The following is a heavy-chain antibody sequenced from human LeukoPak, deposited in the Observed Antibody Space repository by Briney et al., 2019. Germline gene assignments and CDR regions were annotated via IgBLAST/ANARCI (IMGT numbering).Heavy chain of an antibody. CDR1: GGTFSSYA. D-gene: IGHD2-15*01. CDR2: IIPILGIA. V-gene: IGHV1-69*04. Sequence: SVKVSCKASGGTFSSYAISWVRQAPGQGLEWMGRIIPILGIANYAQKFRGRVTITSDRSVSTAYMELSSLRSEDMVVYSCVRPPSDCSGGSCLRGVWGQGTLVTVSS. CDR3: VRPPSDCSGGSCLRGV. J-gene: IGHJ4*02.